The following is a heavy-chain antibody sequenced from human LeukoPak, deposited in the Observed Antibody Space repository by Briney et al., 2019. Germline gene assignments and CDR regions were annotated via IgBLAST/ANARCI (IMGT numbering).Heavy chain of an antibody. V-gene: IGHV4-4*07. D-gene: IGHD2-21*02. J-gene: IGHJ2*01. Sequence: SETLSLTCTVSGGSISSYYWSWIRQPAGKGLEWIGRIYTSGSTNYNPSLKSRVAMSVDTSKNQFSLKLSSVTAADTAVYYCARDIPPYCGGVCSTPGYWYFDLWGRGTLVTVSS. CDR3: ARDIPPYCGGVCSTPGYWYFDL. CDR2: IYTSGST. CDR1: GGSISSYY.